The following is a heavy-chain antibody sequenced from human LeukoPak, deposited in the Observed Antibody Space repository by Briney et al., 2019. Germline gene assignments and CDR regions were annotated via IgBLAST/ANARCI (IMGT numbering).Heavy chain of an antibody. V-gene: IGHV4-30-4*08. CDR2: IYYSGST. CDR1: GGSFSSADYY. Sequence: SETLSLTCTVSGGSFSSADYYWSWIRQPPGKGLEWIGYIYYSGSTYYNPSLKSRVTISIDTSKTQFSLTLRSVTAADTAVYYCGRIDSRVYYLGTLDYWGEGTQVSVSS. J-gene: IGHJ4*02. CDR3: GRIDSRVYYLGTLDY. D-gene: IGHD3-22*01.